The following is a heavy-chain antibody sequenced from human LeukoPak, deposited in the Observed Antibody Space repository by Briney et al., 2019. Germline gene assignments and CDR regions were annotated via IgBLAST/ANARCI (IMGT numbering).Heavy chain of an antibody. V-gene: IGHV3-30*02. CDR3: AKSEESRYYYDTSSFDH. J-gene: IGHJ4*02. CDR1: GFTFSTYG. D-gene: IGHD3-22*01. Sequence: PGGSLRLCCAAFGFTFSTYGMNWVRQAPGKGLEWVAFIRYDGSHKQYTDSVKGRFTISRDNSENTVYLQMNSLKPEDTAMYYCAKSEESRYYYDTSSFDHWGKGTLVTVSS. CDR2: IRYDGSHK.